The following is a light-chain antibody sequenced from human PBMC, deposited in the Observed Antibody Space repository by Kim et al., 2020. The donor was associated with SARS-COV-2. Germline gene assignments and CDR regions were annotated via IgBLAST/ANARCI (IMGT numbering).Light chain of an antibody. CDR3: QQYASLPET. CDR2: GAS. Sequence: ETVLTQSPGTLSLSPGERATLSCRASQSIRSNYLAWYQQKAGQAPRLLIYGASSSATGIADRFSGSGSGTDFTLTISRLEPEDFAVYYCQQYASLPETFGQGTKLEI. J-gene: IGKJ2*01. V-gene: IGKV3-20*01. CDR1: QSIRSNY.